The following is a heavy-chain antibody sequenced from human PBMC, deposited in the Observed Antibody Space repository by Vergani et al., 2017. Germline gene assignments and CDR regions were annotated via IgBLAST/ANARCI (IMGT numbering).Heavy chain of an antibody. CDR1: GVSVTDYN. Sequence: QAQLQESGPGLVKPSETLSLTCHVFGVSVTDYNCNWIRQAPGKVLEWIGSLSTTGGATHASHNPSLKSRVSLSVDTSKSQFSLKLSSVTAADTAVYYCARATYYDSSGYYYTIDYWGQGTLVTVSS. V-gene: IGHV4-4*09. J-gene: IGHJ4*02. CDR3: ARATYYDSSGYYYTIDY. D-gene: IGHD3-22*01. CDR2: LSTTGGA.